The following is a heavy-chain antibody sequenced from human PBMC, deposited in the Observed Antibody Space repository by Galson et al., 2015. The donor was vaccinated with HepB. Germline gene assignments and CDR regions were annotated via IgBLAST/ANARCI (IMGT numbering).Heavy chain of an antibody. Sequence: SLRLSCAASGLIFSGYTMHWVRQAPGKGLEWVASISYDGSSKYYADSVKGRFTISRDNSKNTLYLQMNSLGGEDTAVYYCARDRDYARTAGLDSWGQGTLVTVSS. D-gene: IGHD4-17*01. CDR2: ISYDGSSK. CDR3: ARDRDYARTAGLDS. J-gene: IGHJ4*02. V-gene: IGHV3-30-3*01. CDR1: GLIFSGYT.